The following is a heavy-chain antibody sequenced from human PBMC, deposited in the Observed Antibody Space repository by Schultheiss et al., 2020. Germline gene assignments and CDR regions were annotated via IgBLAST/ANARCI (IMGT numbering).Heavy chain of an antibody. Sequence: GGSMRLSCAASGFTFSSYGMHWVRQAPGKGLEWVAVISYDGSNKYYADSVKGRFTISRDNSKNTLYLQMNSLRAEDTAVYYCAKSATIVVVVAAIDYWGQGTLVT. J-gene: IGHJ4*02. V-gene: IGHV3-30*18. CDR1: GFTFSSYG. CDR2: ISYDGSNK. D-gene: IGHD2-15*01. CDR3: AKSATIVVVVAAIDY.